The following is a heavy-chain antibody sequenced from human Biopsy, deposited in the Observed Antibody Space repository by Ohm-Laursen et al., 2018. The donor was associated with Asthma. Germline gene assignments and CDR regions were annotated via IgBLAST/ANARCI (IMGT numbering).Heavy chain of an antibody. Sequence: GASVKISCKASAYTFIGYHLHWVRQAPGEGLEWMGRINPNGGATIYAQKFQGRVTMTRDTSISTAYMEPSRLTSDDTAVYYCARVQKSPGDRWFDPWGQGTLVTVSS. CDR1: AYTFIGYH. CDR2: INPNGGAT. V-gene: IGHV1-2*06. CDR3: ARVQKSPGDRWFDP. J-gene: IGHJ5*02. D-gene: IGHD7-27*01.